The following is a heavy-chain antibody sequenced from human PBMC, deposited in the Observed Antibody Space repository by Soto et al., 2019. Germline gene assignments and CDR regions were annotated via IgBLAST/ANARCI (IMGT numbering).Heavy chain of an antibody. CDR1: GDFISSHY. D-gene: IGHD2-15*01. CDR2: VYYDGKT. V-gene: IGHV4-59*08. J-gene: IGHJ2*01. CDR3: ARPKGIAPAVWYFDL. Sequence: QVQLQESGPGLVKPSETLSLTCTVYGDFISSHYWSWIRQPPGKGLEWIGYVYYDGKTDSSPSLKSRVTISLDTSKNQNSLRLTSVTAADTAVYYCARPKGIAPAVWYFDLWGRGTLVTVSS.